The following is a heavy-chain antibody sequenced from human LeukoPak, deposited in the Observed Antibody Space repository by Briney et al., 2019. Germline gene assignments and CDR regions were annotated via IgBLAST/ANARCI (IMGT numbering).Heavy chain of an antibody. CDR1: GFTFSSYS. V-gene: IGHV3-21*03. Sequence: GGSLRLSCAASGFTFSSYSMNWVRQAPGKGLEWVSSISSSSSYIYYADSVKGRFTISRDSSKNTVFLQMNSLRAEDTAVYYCARGDFDYWGQGTLVTVSS. CDR2: ISSSSSYI. J-gene: IGHJ4*02. CDR3: ARGDFDY.